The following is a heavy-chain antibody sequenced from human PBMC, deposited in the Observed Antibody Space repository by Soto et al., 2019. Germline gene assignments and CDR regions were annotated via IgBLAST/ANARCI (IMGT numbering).Heavy chain of an antibody. CDR3: ARSYFDTGGYSNGSAP. CDR1: GGSISSGDYY. V-gene: IGHV4-30-4*01. CDR2: IYYSGST. J-gene: IGHJ5*02. D-gene: IGHD3-22*01. Sequence: PSETLSLTCTVSGGSISSGDYYWSWIRQPPGKGLEWIGYIYYSGSTYYNPSLKSRVTISLDTSKSQFSLKLSSVTAADTAVYYCARSYFDTGGYSNGSAPWGQGTQVPVSS.